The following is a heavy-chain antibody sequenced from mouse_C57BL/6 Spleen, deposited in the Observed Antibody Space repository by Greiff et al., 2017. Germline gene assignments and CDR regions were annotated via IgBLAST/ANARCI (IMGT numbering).Heavy chain of an antibody. V-gene: IGHV1-59*01. CDR3: ARYYYSNYGYFDV. D-gene: IGHD2-5*01. CDR2: IDPSDSYT. Sequence: QVQLQHPGAELVRPGTSVKLSCKASGYDFTSYWMHWVKQRPGQGLEWIGVIDPSDSYTNYNQKFKGKATLTVDTSSSTAYMQLSSLTSEDSAVYYCARYYYSNYGYFDVWGTGTTVTVSS. J-gene: IGHJ1*03. CDR1: GYDFTSYW.